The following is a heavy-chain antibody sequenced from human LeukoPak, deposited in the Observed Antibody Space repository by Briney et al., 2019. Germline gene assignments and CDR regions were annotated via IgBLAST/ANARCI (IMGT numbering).Heavy chain of an antibody. J-gene: IGHJ4*02. CDR2: SRKKASSYTI. Sequence: GGSLRLSCAASGFSFSDHNMDWVRQAPGKGLEWVGRSRKKASSYTIDYAASVKGRFTISRDDSKNSLYLQMNSLRTEDTAVYYCGREPYSRGWYFVDYWGQGTLVTVSS. CDR3: GREPYSRGWYFVDY. CDR1: GFSFSDHN. V-gene: IGHV3-72*01. D-gene: IGHD6-19*01.